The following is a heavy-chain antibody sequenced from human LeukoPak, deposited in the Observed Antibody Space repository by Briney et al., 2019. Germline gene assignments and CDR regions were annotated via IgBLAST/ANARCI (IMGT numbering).Heavy chain of an antibody. D-gene: IGHD2-15*01. J-gene: IGHJ4*02. CDR3: TRGYYRVDF. V-gene: IGHV3-7*04. Sequence: GGSLRLSCVASGFPFSSYWMTWVRQAPGKGLEWVANIKQDGSKKSYVDSVKGRFTISRDNAKNSLYLQMNSLRAEDTAIYYCTRGYYRVDFWGQGTLVTVSS. CDR1: GFPFSSYW. CDR2: IKQDGSKK.